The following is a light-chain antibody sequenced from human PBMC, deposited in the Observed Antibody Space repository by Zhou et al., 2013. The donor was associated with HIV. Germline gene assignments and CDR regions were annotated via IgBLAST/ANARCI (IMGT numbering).Light chain of an antibody. CDR1: QSIGHF. CDR2: SPF. CDR3: QQVYSAPPT. J-gene: IGKJ2*01. V-gene: IGKV1-39*01. Sequence: DIQMTQSPSSLYASVGDRVTITCRASQSIGHFLNWYQQKPGKAPTLLIYSPFGLQSGVPSRFSGRGSGTDFTLTISSLQPEDFATYFCQQVYSAPPTFGQGTKLEIK.